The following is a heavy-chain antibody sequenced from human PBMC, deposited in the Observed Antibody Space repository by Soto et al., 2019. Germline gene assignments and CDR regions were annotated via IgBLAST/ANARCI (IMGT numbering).Heavy chain of an antibody. CDR3: ARALVAATNYYYYGMDV. Sequence: PSETLSLTCTVSGGSISSYYWSWIRQPPGKGLEWIGYIYYSGSTYYNPSLKSRVTISVDTSKNQFSLKLSSVTAADTAVYYCARALVAATNYYYYGMDVWGQGTTVTVSS. V-gene: IGHV4-59*08. J-gene: IGHJ6*02. CDR2: IYYSGST. D-gene: IGHD2-15*01. CDR1: GGSISSYY.